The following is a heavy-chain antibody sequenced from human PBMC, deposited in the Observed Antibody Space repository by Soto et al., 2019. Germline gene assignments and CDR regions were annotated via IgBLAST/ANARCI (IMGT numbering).Heavy chain of an antibody. CDR1: GYTFNSYG. CDR3: ARDGRNGGYFDY. Sequence: ASVKVSCKASGYTFNSYGISWVRQAPGQGLEWMGWISVYNGNTNYAQKVQGRVTMTTDTSTSTAYMELRSLRSDDTAVYYCARDGRNGGYFDYWGQGTVVTVSS. V-gene: IGHV1-18*01. J-gene: IGHJ4*02. CDR2: ISVYNGNT. D-gene: IGHD2-8*01.